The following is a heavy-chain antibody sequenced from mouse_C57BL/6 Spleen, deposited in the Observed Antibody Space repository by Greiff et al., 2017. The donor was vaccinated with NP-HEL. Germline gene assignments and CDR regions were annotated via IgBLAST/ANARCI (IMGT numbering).Heavy chain of an antibody. CDR3: ARAGGSSYVGTWFAY. Sequence: EVKVEESGPGMVKPSQSLSLTCTVTGYSITSGYDWHWIRHFPGNKLEWMGYISYSGSTNYNPSLKSRISITHDTSKNHFFLKLNSVTTEDTATYYCARAGGSSYVGTWFAYWGQGTLVTVSA. D-gene: IGHD1-1*01. CDR1: GYSITSGYD. V-gene: IGHV3-1*01. J-gene: IGHJ3*01. CDR2: ISYSGST.